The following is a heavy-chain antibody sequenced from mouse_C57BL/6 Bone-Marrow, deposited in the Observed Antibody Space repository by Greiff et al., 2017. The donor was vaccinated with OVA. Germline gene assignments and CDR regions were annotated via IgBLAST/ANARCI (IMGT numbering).Heavy chain of an antibody. J-gene: IGHJ3*01. CDR2: IYPGDGDT. CDR1: GYAFSSYW. D-gene: IGHD2-5*01. V-gene: IGHV1-80*01. CDR3: ARSGVYYSNYEFAY. Sequence: VQRVESGAELVKPGASVKISCKASGYAFSSYWMNWVKQRPGKGLEWIGQIYPGDGDTNYNGKFKGKATLTADKSSSTAYMQLSSLTSEDSAVYFCARSGVYYSNYEFAYWGQGTLVTVSA.